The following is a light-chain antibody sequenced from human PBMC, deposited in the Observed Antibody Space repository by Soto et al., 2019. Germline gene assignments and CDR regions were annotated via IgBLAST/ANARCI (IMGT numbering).Light chain of an antibody. J-gene: IGKJ4*01. V-gene: IGKV3-11*01. CDR3: QQRANWPLT. Sequence: IVLTQSPATLSLSPGERATLSCRASPSIGDYLAWYQQKPGQAPRLLMYDASNRATGIPARFSGSGSETDFSLTISSLEPEDFAVYYCQQRANWPLTFGGGTKVEIK. CDR1: PSIGDY. CDR2: DAS.